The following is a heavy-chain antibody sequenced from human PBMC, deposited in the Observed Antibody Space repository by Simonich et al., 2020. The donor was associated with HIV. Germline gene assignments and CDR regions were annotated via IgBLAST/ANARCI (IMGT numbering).Heavy chain of an antibody. Sequence: QVQLVESGGGVVQPGRSLRLSCAASGFTFSSYAMHWVHQAPSKGLEWVAVISYDGSNKYYADSVKGRFTISRDNSKNTLYLQMNSLRAEDTAVYYCASGGSISSVWADDYWGQGTLVTVSS. J-gene: IGHJ4*02. V-gene: IGHV3-30*07. CDR1: GFTFSSYA. CDR3: ASGGSISSVWADDY. D-gene: IGHD3-16*01. CDR2: ISYDGSNK.